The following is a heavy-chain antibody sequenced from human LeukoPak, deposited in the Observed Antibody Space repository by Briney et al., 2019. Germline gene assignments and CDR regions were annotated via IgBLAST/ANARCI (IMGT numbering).Heavy chain of an antibody. J-gene: IGHJ4*02. Sequence: SDTLSLTCTASGGSISSYYWSWIRQPPGKGLEWIGRIYTSGSTNYNASLKSRVSMSVDTSKNQFSLKLSSVTAADTAVFYCARENSGSYREFDYWGQGTLVTVSS. V-gene: IGHV4-4*07. CDR3: ARENSGSYREFDY. CDR1: GGSISSYY. D-gene: IGHD1-26*01. CDR2: IYTSGST.